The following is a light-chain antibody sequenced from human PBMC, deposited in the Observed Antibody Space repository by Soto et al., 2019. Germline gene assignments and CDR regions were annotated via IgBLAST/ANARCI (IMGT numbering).Light chain of an antibody. J-gene: IGKJ1*01. CDR2: DAS. V-gene: IGKV1-5*01. Sequence: DIQMTQSPSTLSASVGDRVTITCRASQSISSWLAWYQQKPGKAPKLLIYDASSLESGVPSRFSGSGSGTEFTHTISSLQPDDFATYYCQQYNSYWRTFGQGTKVDIK. CDR3: QQYNSYWRT. CDR1: QSISSW.